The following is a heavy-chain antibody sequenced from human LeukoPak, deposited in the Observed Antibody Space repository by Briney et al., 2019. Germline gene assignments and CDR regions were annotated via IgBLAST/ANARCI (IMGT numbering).Heavy chain of an antibody. J-gene: IGHJ4*02. D-gene: IGHD2-2*02. CDR1: GYTLTELS. CDR3: ANAAYCSSTSCYTIPYDY. CDR2: FDPEDGET. V-gene: IGHV1-24*01. Sequence: ASVKVSCKVSGYTLTELSMHWVRQAPGKGLEWMGGFDPEDGETIYARKFQGGVTMTEDTSTDTAYMELSSLRSEDTAVYYCANAAYCSSTSCYTIPYDYWGQGTLVTVSS.